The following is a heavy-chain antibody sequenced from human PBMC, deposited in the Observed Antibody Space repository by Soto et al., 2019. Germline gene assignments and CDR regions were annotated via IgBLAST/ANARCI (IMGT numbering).Heavy chain of an antibody. D-gene: IGHD3-22*01. J-gene: IGHJ4*02. CDR1: GYTFTSYD. CDR2: MNPNSGNT. V-gene: IGHV1-8*01. CDR3: ARATSVYYDSSGGIYX. Sequence: ASVKVSCKASGYTFTSYDINWVRQATGQGLEWRGWMNPNSGNTGYAQKFQGRVTMTRNTSISTAYMELSSLRSEDTAVYYCARATSVYYDSSGGIYXWGQGTPFTISX.